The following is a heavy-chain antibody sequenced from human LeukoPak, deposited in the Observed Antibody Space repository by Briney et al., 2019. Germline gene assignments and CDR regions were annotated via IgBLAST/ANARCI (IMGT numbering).Heavy chain of an antibody. Sequence: PSETLSLTCAVSGGSIAIHYWAWIRQSPGRGLEWLGSVYSSGSVYYNPSLKSRVTILVDTSKNQFSLKLSSVTAADTAVYYCARLSVYYDSSGYYSGFDYWGQGTLVTVSS. CDR1: GGSIAIHY. CDR3: ARLSVYYDSSGYYSGFDY. V-gene: IGHV4-39*01. J-gene: IGHJ4*02. D-gene: IGHD3-22*01. CDR2: VYSSGSV.